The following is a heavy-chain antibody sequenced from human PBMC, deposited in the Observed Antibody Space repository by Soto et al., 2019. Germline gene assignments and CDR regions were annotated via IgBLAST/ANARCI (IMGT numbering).Heavy chain of an antibody. Sequence: EVQLVESGGGLVKPGGSLRLSCAASGFTFSNAWMNWVRQAPGKGLEWVGRIKSKTDGGTTDYAAPVKGRFTISRDDSKNTLYLQMNSLKTEDTAVYYCTTDRAAAGLKWEPALVMPIYWGQGTLVTVSS. CDR1: GFTFSNAW. CDR2: IKSKTDGGTT. CDR3: TTDRAAAGLKWEPALVMPIY. V-gene: IGHV3-15*07. J-gene: IGHJ4*02. D-gene: IGHD6-13*01.